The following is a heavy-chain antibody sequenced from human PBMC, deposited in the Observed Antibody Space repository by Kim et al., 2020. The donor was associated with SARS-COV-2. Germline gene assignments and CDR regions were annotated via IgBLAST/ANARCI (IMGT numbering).Heavy chain of an antibody. Sequence: SETLSLTCTVSGGSISSGSYYWSWIRQPAGKGLEWLGRIYTSGSTNYNPSLKRRDTISVDTSKNQFSLKLSSVTAADTAVYYCAARYSSGWYPAYYGMDVWGQGTTVTVSS. CDR2: IYTSGST. CDR3: AARYSSGWYPAYYGMDV. CDR1: GGSISSGSYY. D-gene: IGHD6-19*01. J-gene: IGHJ6*02. V-gene: IGHV4-61*02.